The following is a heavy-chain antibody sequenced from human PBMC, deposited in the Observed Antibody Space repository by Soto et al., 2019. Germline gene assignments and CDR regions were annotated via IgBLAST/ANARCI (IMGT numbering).Heavy chain of an antibody. CDR2: ISYDGSNK. D-gene: IGHD3-22*01. V-gene: IGHV3-30-3*01. J-gene: IGHJ6*02. CDR1: GFTFSSYA. Sequence: GGSVRLSCAASGFTFSSYAMHWVRQAPGKGLEWVAVISYDGSNKYYADSVKGRFTISRDNSKNTLYLQMNSLRAEDTAVYYCAREGYYDSSGYYPDYYYYYGMDVWGQGTTVTVSS. CDR3: AREGYYDSSGYYPDYYYYYGMDV.